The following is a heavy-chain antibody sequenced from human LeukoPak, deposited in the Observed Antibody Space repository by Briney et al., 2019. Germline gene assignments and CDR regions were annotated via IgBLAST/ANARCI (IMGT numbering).Heavy chain of an antibody. CDR2: FDPEDGET. CDR1: GYTLTELS. CDR3: ATTSRYFVGFDY. V-gene: IGHV1-24*01. J-gene: IGHJ4*02. D-gene: IGHD3-9*01. Sequence: ASVKVSCKVSGYTLTELSMHWVRQAPGKGLEWMGGFDPEDGETIYAQKFQGRVTMTEDTSTDTAYMELSSLRSEDTAVYYCATTSRYFVGFDYWGQGTLDTVSS.